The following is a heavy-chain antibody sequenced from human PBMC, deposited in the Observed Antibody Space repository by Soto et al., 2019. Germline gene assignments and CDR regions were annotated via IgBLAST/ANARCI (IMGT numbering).Heavy chain of an antibody. Sequence: QVQLVQSGTEVKKPGASVKVSCKASGYTFTSYGIHWVRQAPGQRLEWMGWINAANGDTKYSPKFQGRVTITRDTSASTAYMELSSLRSEDTAVYYCVRRHVSATGFDWFDPWGQGTLVTVSS. CDR3: VRRHVSATGFDWFDP. CDR1: GYTFTSYG. D-gene: IGHD6-13*01. J-gene: IGHJ5*02. CDR2: INAANGDT. V-gene: IGHV1-3*01.